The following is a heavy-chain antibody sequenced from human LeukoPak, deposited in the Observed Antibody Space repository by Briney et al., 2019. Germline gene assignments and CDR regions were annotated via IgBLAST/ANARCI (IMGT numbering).Heavy chain of an antibody. CDR2: ISAYNGNT. CDR3: ARDMAYCGGDCYSGFDY. CDR1: GYTFTSYG. Sequence: ASVKVSCNASGYTFTSYGISWVRQAPGQGLEWMGWISAYNGNTNYAQKLQGRVTMTTDTSTSTAYMELRRLRSDDTAVYYCARDMAYCGGDCYSGFDYWGQGTLVTVSS. V-gene: IGHV1-18*01. J-gene: IGHJ4*02. D-gene: IGHD2-21*02.